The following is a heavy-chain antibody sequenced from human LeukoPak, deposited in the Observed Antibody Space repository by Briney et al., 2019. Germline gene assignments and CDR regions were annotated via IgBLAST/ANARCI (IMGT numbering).Heavy chain of an antibody. J-gene: IGHJ4*02. CDR2: ISGRINNT. D-gene: IGHD5-18*01. Sequence: GGSLRLSCAASGFIFPSYAMTWIRQAPGRGLEWASSISGRINNTYYADSVRGRFTISRDNSKNTLYLQMNSLRAEDTAVYYCAKTYNYGWFDYWGQGTPVTVSA. V-gene: IGHV3-23*01. CDR1: GFIFPSYA. CDR3: AKTYNYGWFDY.